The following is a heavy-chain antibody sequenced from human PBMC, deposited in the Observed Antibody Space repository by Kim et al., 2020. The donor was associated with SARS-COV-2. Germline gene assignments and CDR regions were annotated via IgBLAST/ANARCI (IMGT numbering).Heavy chain of an antibody. J-gene: IGHJ4*02. CDR3: ARVPKTYYYDSSVQ. V-gene: IGHV4-34*01. CDR2: INHSGST. CDR1: GGSFSGYY. D-gene: IGHD3-22*01. Sequence: SETLSLTCAVYGGSFSGYYWSWIRQPPGKGLEWIGEINHSGSTNYNPSLKSRVTISVDTSKNQFSLKLSSVTAADTAVYYCARVPKTYYYDSSVQRGQGTLVTVSS.